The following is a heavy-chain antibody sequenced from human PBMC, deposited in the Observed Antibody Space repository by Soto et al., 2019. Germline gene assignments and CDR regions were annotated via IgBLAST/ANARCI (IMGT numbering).Heavy chain of an antibody. CDR2: IWYDGSNK. CDR3: ARDGLKQWLVHYFDY. J-gene: IGHJ4*02. CDR1: GFTFSSYG. Sequence: GGSLRLSCAASGFTFSSYGMHWVRQAPGKGLEWVAVIWYDGSNKYYADSVKGRFTISRDNSKNTLYLQMNSLRAEDTAVYYCARDGLKQWLVHYFDYWGQGTLVTVSS. D-gene: IGHD6-19*01. V-gene: IGHV3-33*01.